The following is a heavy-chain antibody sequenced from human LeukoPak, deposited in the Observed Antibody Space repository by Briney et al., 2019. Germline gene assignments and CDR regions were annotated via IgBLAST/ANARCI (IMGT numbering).Heavy chain of an antibody. J-gene: IGHJ2*01. CDR3: ARDRVEPIFGVVLSSPWYFDL. CDR1: GFTFSSYS. Sequence: GGSLRLSCAASGFTFSSYSMNWVRQAPGKGLEWVSSISSSSSYIYYADSVKGRFTISRDNAKNSLYLQMNSLRAEDTAVYYCARDRVEPIFGVVLSSPWYFDLWGRGTLVTVSS. D-gene: IGHD3-3*01. CDR2: ISSSSSYI. V-gene: IGHV3-21*01.